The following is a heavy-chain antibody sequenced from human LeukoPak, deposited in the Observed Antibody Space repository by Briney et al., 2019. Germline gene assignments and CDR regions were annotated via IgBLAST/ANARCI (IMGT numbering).Heavy chain of an antibody. CDR2: IYYSGST. CDR3: AKQRAGGKVTTPPWWYFDL. Sequence: SETLSLTCTVSGGSISSYYWSWIRQPPGKGLEWIGHIYYSGSTNYNPSLKSRVTISVDTSKNQFSLKLSSVTAADTTVYYCAKQRAGGKVTTPPWWYFDLWGRGTLVTVSS. CDR1: GGSISSYY. V-gene: IGHV4-59*08. D-gene: IGHD4-17*01. J-gene: IGHJ2*01.